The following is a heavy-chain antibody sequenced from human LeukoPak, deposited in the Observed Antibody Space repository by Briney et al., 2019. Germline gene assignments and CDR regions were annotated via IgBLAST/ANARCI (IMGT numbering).Heavy chain of an antibody. CDR1: GYSFTSYW. CDR3: ARHESSGYSHSLGY. Sequence: GESLQISCEGSGYSFTSYWIGWVRRMPGKGLEWMGIIYPGDSDTRYSPSFQGQVTISADKSISTAYLQWSSLKASDTAMYYCARHESSGYSHSLGYWGQGTLVSVSS. J-gene: IGHJ4*02. V-gene: IGHV5-51*01. D-gene: IGHD5-18*01. CDR2: IYPGDSDT.